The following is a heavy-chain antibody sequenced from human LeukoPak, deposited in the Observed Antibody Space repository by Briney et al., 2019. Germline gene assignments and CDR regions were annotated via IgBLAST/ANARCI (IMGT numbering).Heavy chain of an antibody. V-gene: IGHV3-64D*09. CDR1: GFTISSYA. D-gene: IGHD6-19*01. Sequence: GGSLRLSCSASGFTISSYAMPWVRQAPGKGLEYVSAISSNGGSTYYADSVKGRFTISRDNSKNTLYLQMSSLRAEDTAVYYCGKDLSSDWGRFDYWGQGTLVTVSS. CDR3: GKDLSSDWGRFDY. J-gene: IGHJ4*02. CDR2: ISSNGGST.